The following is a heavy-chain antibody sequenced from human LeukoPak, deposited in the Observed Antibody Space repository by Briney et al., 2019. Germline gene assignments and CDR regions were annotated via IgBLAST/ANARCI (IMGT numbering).Heavy chain of an antibody. CDR1: GGSISRYY. D-gene: IGHD4-17*01. J-gene: IGHJ1*01. CDR3: ARAAVTTSRYFQH. V-gene: IGHV4-59*01. CDR2: IYNSGHT. Sequence: QSSETLSLTCTVSGGSISRYYWSWIRQPPGKGLEWIGYIYNSGHTNYNPSLKSRVTISEDTSKNQLSLKLSSVTAADTAVYYCARAAVTTSRYFQHWGQGTLVTVSS.